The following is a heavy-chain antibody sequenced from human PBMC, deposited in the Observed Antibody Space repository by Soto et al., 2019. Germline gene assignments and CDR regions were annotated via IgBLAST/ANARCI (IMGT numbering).Heavy chain of an antibody. J-gene: IGHJ4*02. V-gene: IGHV2-5*02. CDR1: GFSLSTSGVG. CDR3: ALTRGYRYGWSLGH. D-gene: IGHD5-18*01. CDR2: IYWDDDR. Sequence: GSGPTLVNPTQTLTLTCTFSGFSLSTSGVGVGWIRQPPGKALEWLALIYWDDDRRYSPSLKSRLTITKDTSKNQVVLTITNMDPVDTATYYCALTRGYRYGWSLGHWGQGTLVTVSS.